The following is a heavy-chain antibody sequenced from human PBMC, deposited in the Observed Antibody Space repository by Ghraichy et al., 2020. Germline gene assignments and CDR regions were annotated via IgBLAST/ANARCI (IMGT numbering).Heavy chain of an antibody. CDR3: ARDSRVVVVAAKGFWVY. CDR2: INPNSGGT. V-gene: IGHV1-2*02. CDR1: GYTFTGYY. Sequence: ASVKVSCKASGYTFTGYYMHWVRQAPGQGLEWMGWINPNSGGTNYAQKVQGRVTMTRDTSISTAYMELSRLRSDDTAVYYCARDSRVVVVAAKGFWVYWGQGTLVTVSS. J-gene: IGHJ4*02. D-gene: IGHD2-15*01.